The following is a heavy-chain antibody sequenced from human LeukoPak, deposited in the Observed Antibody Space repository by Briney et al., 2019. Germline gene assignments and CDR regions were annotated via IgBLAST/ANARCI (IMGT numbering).Heavy chain of an antibody. J-gene: IGHJ4*02. CDR1: GGSISSYF. CDR3: ATHYFTSGWHYFDY. Sequence: SETLSLTCTVSGGSISSYFWSWIRQPPGKGQEWIGYIYYTGSTNYNPSLKSRVTMSVDTSKNQFSLKLSSLTAADTAVYYCATHYFTSGWHYFDYWGQGTLVTVSS. V-gene: IGHV4-59*01. CDR2: IYYTGST. D-gene: IGHD6-19*01.